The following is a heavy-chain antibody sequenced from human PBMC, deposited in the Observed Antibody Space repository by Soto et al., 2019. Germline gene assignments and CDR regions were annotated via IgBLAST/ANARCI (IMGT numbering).Heavy chain of an antibody. J-gene: IGHJ4*02. CDR1: DDSITRWP. CDR3: ARRDSSSWFLDY. Sequence: SQPLSVNCTVSDDSITRWPPSYIRRPPGKGLEWIGYTHYSGSTNYNPSLKSRATISVDTSKNQFSLKLSSVTAADTAVYYCARRDSSSWFLDYWGQGTLVTVSS. CDR2: THYSGST. V-gene: IGHV4-59*08. D-gene: IGHD6-13*01.